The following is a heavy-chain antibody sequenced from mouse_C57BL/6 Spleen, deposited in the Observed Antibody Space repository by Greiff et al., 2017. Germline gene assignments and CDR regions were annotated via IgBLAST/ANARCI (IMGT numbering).Heavy chain of an antibody. J-gene: IGHJ3*01. Sequence: VQLQQSGPELVKPGASVKISCKASGYAFSSSWMNWVKQRPGKGLEWIGRIYPGDGDTNYNGKFKGKATLTADKSSSTAYMQLSSLTSEDSAVYFCARSHDGYYEAWFAYWGQGTLVTVSA. CDR3: ARSHDGYYEAWFAY. D-gene: IGHD2-3*01. V-gene: IGHV1-82*01. CDR1: GYAFSSSW. CDR2: IYPGDGDT.